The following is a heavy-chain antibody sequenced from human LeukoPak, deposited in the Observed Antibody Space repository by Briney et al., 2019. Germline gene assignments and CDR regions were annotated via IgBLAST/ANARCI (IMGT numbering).Heavy chain of an antibody. V-gene: IGHV1-2*02. CDR3: ARLVSDYDSHIDY. D-gene: IGHD3-3*01. Sequence: GASVKVSCKASGYTFTGYYMHWVRQAPGQGLEWMGWINPNSGGTNYAQKFQGRVTMTRDTSISTAYMELSRLRPDDTAVHYCARLVSDYDSHIDYWGQGTLVTVSS. J-gene: IGHJ4*02. CDR1: GYTFTGYY. CDR2: INPNSGGT.